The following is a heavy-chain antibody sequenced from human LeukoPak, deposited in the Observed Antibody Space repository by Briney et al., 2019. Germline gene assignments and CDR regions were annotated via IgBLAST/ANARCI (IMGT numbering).Heavy chain of an antibody. J-gene: IGHJ4*02. V-gene: IGHV3-23*01. CDR2: INGGDGTT. CDR1: GFTFNTYA. D-gene: IGHD3-10*01. Sequence: GGSLRLSCAASGFTFNTYAMTWVRQAPGKGLEWVSTINGGDGTTYSADSVKGRFILSRDNSKNTVDLQLDSLRVEDTAIYFCAKGLYYGSGSYSKYFDSWGQGTLVTVSS. CDR3: AKGLYYGSGSYSKYFDS.